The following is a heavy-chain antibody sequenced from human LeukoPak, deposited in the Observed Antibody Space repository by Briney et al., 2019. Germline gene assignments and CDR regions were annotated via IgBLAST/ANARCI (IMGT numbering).Heavy chain of an antibody. V-gene: IGHV3-23*01. J-gene: IGHJ4*02. D-gene: IGHD6-19*01. CDR1: GFTFSSYA. Sequence: GGSLRLSCAASGFTFSSYAKYWVRQAPGKGLEWVSGIFGSGGSTHYADSVKGRFTISRDNSKNTVYLQMNSLRAEDTAVYYCAKTTTGYSSGRFPGWPVDYWGQGTLVTVSS. CDR3: AKTTTGYSSGRFPGWPVDY. CDR2: IFGSGGST.